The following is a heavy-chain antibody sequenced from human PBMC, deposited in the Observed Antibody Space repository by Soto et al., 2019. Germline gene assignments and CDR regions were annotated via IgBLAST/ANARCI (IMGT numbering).Heavy chain of an antibody. CDR1: GFTFSSYG. J-gene: IGHJ1*01. CDR2: IWYDGFIK. V-gene: IGHV3-33*03. D-gene: IGHD5-18*01. CDR3: ATGTGYNSGRQH. Sequence: PGGSLRLSCATSGFTFSSYGMHWVRQPPGKGLEWVAIIWYDGFIKYYADSVKGRFTISRDNSKDTLYLQMDSLRAEDTAVYYCATGTGYNSGRQHWGQGTLVTVSS.